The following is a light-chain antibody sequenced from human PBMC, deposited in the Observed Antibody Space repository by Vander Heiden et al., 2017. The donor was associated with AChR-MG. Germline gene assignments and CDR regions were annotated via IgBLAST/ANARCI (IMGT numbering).Light chain of an antibody. CDR3: QQYGSSPPT. Sequence: EIVLTQSPGTLSLSPGERATLSCRASQSVSGTYGTSSRATGIPDRFSGSGSGTDFTLTISRLEPEDFAVYYCQQYGSSPPTFGPGTKVDIK. CDR1: QSVSGTY. J-gene: IGKJ3*01. CDR2: GTS. V-gene: IGKV3-20*01.